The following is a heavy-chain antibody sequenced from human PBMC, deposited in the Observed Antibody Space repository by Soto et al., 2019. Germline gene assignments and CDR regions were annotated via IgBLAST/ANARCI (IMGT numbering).Heavy chain of an antibody. Sequence: PSETLSLTCAVSGGSISSGGYSWSWIRQHPGKGLEWIGYIYYSGSTYYNPSLKSRVTISVDTSKNQFSLKLSSVTAADTAVYYCARPLGYCSGGSCKRYYYGMDVWGQGTTVTVSS. CDR1: GGSISSGGYS. D-gene: IGHD2-15*01. CDR3: ARPLGYCSGGSCKRYYYGMDV. V-gene: IGHV4-31*11. J-gene: IGHJ6*02. CDR2: IYYSGST.